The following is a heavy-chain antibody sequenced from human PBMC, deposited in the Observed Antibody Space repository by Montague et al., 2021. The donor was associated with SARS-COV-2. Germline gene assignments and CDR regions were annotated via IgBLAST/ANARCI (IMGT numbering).Heavy chain of an antibody. V-gene: IGHV3-48*03. CDR1: GFTLSYYE. CDR2: ISGSAGTI. D-gene: IGHD1-1*01. CDR3: ARAKNDYTWNDCYFYGMDV. Sequence: SLRLYCAASGFTLSYYEMNWVRQAPGKGLEWVSYISGSAGTIYYADSVKGRFTISRDNAKNSLYLQMNSLRAEDTAVYYCARAKNDYTWNDCYFYGMDVWGQGTTVTVSS. J-gene: IGHJ6*02.